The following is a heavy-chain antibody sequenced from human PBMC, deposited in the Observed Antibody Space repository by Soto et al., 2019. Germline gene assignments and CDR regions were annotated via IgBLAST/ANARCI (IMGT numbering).Heavy chain of an antibody. D-gene: IGHD3-10*01. CDR2: FRSGGGT. CDR3: VVQGIGVLHGLVDV. J-gene: IGHJ6*02. CDR1: GDSISSYN. V-gene: IGHV4-4*08. Sequence: QVQLQESGPGLVKPSETLSLTCTVSGDSISSYNLAWIRQPPGKGLEWIGYFRSGGGTSYNPSLTGRVALSADQPMKHSSLRLSSVPAADTAVYYCVVQGIGVLHGLVDVWGQGTTVTVSS.